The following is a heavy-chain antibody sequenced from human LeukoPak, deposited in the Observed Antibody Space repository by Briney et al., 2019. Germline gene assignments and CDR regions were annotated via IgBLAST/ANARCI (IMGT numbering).Heavy chain of an antibody. V-gene: IGHV3-21*01. Sequence: GGSLRLSCAASGFTFSSYSMNWVRQAPGKGLEWVSSISSSSSYIYYADSVKGRFTISRDNAKNSLYLQMDSLRAEDTAVYYCARVPVVTGAFDIWGQGTMVTVSS. CDR1: GFTFSSYS. CDR2: ISSSSSYI. J-gene: IGHJ3*02. D-gene: IGHD3-22*01. CDR3: ARVPVVTGAFDI.